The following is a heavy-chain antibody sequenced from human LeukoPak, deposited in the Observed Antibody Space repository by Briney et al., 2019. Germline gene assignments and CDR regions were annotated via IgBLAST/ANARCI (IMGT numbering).Heavy chain of an antibody. CDR2: IYWDNNK. V-gene: IGHV2-5*02. D-gene: IGHD4-17*01. CDR3: AHYGDYRFLYYFDH. Sequence: ESGPTLVNPTQTLTLTCSFSGFSLSTSGVGVGWIRQPPGKALKWLALIYWDNNKLYSPSLKSRLTITKDTSKNQVVLTMTNMDPVDTATYSCAHYGDYRFLYYFDHWGQGTLVTVSS. CDR1: GFSLSTSGVG. J-gene: IGHJ4*02.